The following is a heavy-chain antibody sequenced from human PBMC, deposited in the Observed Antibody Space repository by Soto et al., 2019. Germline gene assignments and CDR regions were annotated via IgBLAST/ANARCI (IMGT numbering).Heavy chain of an antibody. Sequence: PFETLSLTCTVSGGSISSYYWSWIRQPPGKGLEWIGYIYYSGSTNYNPSLKSRVTISVDTSKNQFSLKLSSVTAADTAVYYCARVGGNWNYDYWGQGTLVTVSS. D-gene: IGHD1-7*01. J-gene: IGHJ4*02. CDR3: ARVGGNWNYDY. CDR2: IYYSGST. V-gene: IGHV4-59*01. CDR1: GGSISSYY.